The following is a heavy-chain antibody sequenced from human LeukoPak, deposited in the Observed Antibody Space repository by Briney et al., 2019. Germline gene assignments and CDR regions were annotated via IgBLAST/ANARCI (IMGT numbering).Heavy chain of an antibody. D-gene: IGHD3-10*01. V-gene: IGHV3-48*03. CDR3: ARRETYYYGSGSSYMDV. Sequence: SGGSLRLSCAASGFTFSSYEMNWVRQAPGKGLEWVSYISSSGSTIYYADPVKGRFTISRDNAKNSLYLQMNSLRAEDTAVYYCARRETYYYGSGSSYMDVWGKGTTVTISS. CDR1: GFTFSSYE. CDR2: ISSSGSTI. J-gene: IGHJ6*03.